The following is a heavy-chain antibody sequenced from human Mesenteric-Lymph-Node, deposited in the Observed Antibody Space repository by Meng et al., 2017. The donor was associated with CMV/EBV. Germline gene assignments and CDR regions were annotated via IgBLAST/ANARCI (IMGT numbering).Heavy chain of an antibody. CDR3: ARAKGTWGGFYFDY. J-gene: IGHJ4*02. D-gene: IGHD3-3*01. Sequence: SGYSFSCYYIHWVRQAPGQGLEWLGWIHPNSGGTNYAQKFQDRVTMTRDTSIDTAYMELSSLRSDDATMYFCARAKGTWGGFYFDYWGQGTLVTVSS. CDR2: IHPNSGGT. V-gene: IGHV1-2*02. CDR1: GYSFSCYY.